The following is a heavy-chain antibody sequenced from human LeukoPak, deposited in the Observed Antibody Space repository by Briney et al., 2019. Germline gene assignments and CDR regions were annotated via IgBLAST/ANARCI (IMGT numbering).Heavy chain of an antibody. CDR2: INPNSGAA. CDR1: GYTFTGYC. V-gene: IGHV1-2*02. J-gene: IGHJ3*02. CDR3: ARDSGSFFHDAFDI. Sequence: GASVKVSCKASGYTFTGYCMHWVRQAPGQGLEWMGWINPNSGAANYAQKFQGRVTMTRDTSISTAYMELTTLRSDDTALYYCARDSGSFFHDAFDIWGQGTMVTVSS. D-gene: IGHD1-26*01.